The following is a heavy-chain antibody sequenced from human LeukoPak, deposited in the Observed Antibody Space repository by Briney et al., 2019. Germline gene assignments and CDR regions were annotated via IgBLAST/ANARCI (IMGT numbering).Heavy chain of an antibody. CDR1: GFTFSSYA. D-gene: IGHD6-19*01. V-gene: IGHV3-30-3*01. J-gene: IGHJ5*02. Sequence: GGSLRLSCAASGFTFSSYAMHWVRQAPGKGLEWVAVISYDGSNKYYADSVKGRFTISRDNPKNTLYLQMNSLRAEDTAVYYCARDKDAVADNNWFDPWGQGTLVTVSS. CDR3: ARDKDAVADNNWFDP. CDR2: ISYDGSNK.